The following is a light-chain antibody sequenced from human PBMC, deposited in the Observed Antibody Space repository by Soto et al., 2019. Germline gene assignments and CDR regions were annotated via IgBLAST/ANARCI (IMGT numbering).Light chain of an antibody. J-gene: IGKJ2*01. CDR1: QSIRSW. CDR2: DAS. Sequence: DIQMTQSPSTLSASVGDRVTITCRASQSIRSWLAWYQQKPGKAPKLLIYDASSLESGVPSRFSGSGSGTEFTLTISSLQPDDFATYYRQQYNSYYTFGQGTKLEIK. CDR3: QQYNSYYT. V-gene: IGKV1-5*01.